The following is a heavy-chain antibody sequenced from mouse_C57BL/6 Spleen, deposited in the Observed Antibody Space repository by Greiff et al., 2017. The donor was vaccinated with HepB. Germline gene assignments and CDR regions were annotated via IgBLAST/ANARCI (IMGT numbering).Heavy chain of an antibody. CDR1: GYTFTSYW. V-gene: IGHV1-69*01. CDR2: IDPSDSYT. D-gene: IGHD1-1*01. Sequence: QVQLQQPGAELVMPGASVKLSCKASGYTFTSYWMHWVKQRPGQGLEWIGEIDPSDSYTNYNQKFKGKSTLTVDKSSSTAYMQLSSLTSEDSAVYYCARSYYGSSPHWYFDVWGTGTTVTVAS. J-gene: IGHJ1*03. CDR3: ARSYYGSSPHWYFDV.